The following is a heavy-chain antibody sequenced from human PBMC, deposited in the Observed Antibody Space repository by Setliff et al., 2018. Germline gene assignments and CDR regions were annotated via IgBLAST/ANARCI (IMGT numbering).Heavy chain of an antibody. V-gene: IGHV1-69*05. CDR3: AREGVDTRSSTDYRYYMDV. CDR1: GGTFSSYG. J-gene: IGHJ6*03. D-gene: IGHD5-18*01. Sequence: SVKVSCKASGGTFSSYGISWERQAPGQGLEWMGGTIPIFGSTNYAQKFQDRVTIITDESTSTAYMELSSLRTEDTAVYYCAREGVDTRSSTDYRYYMDVWGKGTTVTVSS. CDR2: TIPIFGST.